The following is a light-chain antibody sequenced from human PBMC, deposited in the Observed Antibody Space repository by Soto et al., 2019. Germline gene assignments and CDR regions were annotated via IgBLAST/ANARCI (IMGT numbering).Light chain of an antibody. CDR3: QSYDTSLSGGSV. V-gene: IGLV1-40*01. Sequence: QSALTQSPSVSGAPGQRVSISCTGTSSNIGAGFDVHWYQQLPATAPKLLIYGNNNRPSGVPDRFSGSKSGTSASLAITGLQAEAEADYYCQSYDTSLSGGSVFGTGTKVTVL. CDR2: GNN. J-gene: IGLJ1*01. CDR1: SSNIGAGFD.